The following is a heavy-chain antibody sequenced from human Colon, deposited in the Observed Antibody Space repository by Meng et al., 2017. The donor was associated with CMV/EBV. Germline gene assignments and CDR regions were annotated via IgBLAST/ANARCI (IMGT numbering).Heavy chain of an antibody. V-gene: IGHV3-15*07. D-gene: IGHD2-15*01. CDR1: DFTLNGAW. Sequence: SRVASDFTLNGAWMNWVRQAPGKGLEWVGRVKSASAGGAADAAAPVKGRFTVSRDDSRKTVHLQMDNLKIEDTAVYYCTTGWHQYFDFWGQGALVTVSS. J-gene: IGHJ4*02. CDR3: TTGWHQYFDF. CDR2: VKSASAGGAA.